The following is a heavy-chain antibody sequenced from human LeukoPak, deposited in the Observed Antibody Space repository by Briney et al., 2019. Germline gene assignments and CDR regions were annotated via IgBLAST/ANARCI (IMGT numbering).Heavy chain of an antibody. CDR3: TKDYCGKFCSAV. Sequence: PGGSLRLSCAASGFTFSAFGMNWVRQAPGKGLEWVSTITKSGDSTYYVDSAKGRFTISRDNSKNTLYLQMNSLRAEDTAKYYCTKDYCGKFCSAVWGQGTTVTVSS. CDR2: ITKSGDST. V-gene: IGHV3-23*01. J-gene: IGHJ6*02. D-gene: IGHD3-9*01. CDR1: GFTFSAFG.